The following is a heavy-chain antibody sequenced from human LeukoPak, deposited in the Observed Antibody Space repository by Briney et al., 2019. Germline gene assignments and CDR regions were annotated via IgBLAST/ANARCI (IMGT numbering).Heavy chain of an antibody. CDR2: ISYDGSNK. CDR3: AKDLGYGYYFDY. V-gene: IGHV3-30-3*01. J-gene: IGHJ4*02. CDR1: GFSFSSYA. D-gene: IGHD2-15*01. Sequence: GGSLRLSCAASGFSFSSYAMYWVRQAPGKGLEWVAVISYDGSNKYYADSVKGRFTISRDNSKNTLYLQMNSLRAEDTAVYYCAKDLGYGYYFDYWGQGTLVTVSS.